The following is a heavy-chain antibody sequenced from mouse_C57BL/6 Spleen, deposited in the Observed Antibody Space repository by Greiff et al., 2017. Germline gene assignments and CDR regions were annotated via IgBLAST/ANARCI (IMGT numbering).Heavy chain of an antibody. CDR1: GFTFSSYT. CDR2: ISGGGGNT. Sequence: EVQLVESGGGLVKPGGSLKLSCAASGFTFSSYTMSWVRQTPEKRLEWVATISGGGGNTYYPDSVKGRFTISRDNAKNTLYLQMSSLRAEDTAFEYGERDGSSSGWFAYWGQGTLVTVSA. D-gene: IGHD1-1*01. V-gene: IGHV5-9*01. CDR3: ERDGSSSGWFAY. J-gene: IGHJ3*01.